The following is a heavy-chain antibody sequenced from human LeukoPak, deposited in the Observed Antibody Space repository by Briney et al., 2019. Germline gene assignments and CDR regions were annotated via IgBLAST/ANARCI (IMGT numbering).Heavy chain of an antibody. CDR3: ARDGTYYDFGH. CDR2: ISYDGSNK. V-gene: IGHV3-30*03. D-gene: IGHD3-3*01. CDR1: GFTFSSYG. Sequence: GRSLRLSCAASGFTFSSYGMHWVRQAPGKGLEWVAVISYDGSNKYYADSVKGRFTISRDNSKNTLYLQINSLRAEDTAVYYCARDGTYYDFGHWGQGTLVTVSS. J-gene: IGHJ4*02.